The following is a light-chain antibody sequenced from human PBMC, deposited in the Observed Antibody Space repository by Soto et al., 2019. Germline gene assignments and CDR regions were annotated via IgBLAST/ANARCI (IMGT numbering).Light chain of an antibody. Sequence: DIQMTQSPSTLSASVGDRVTITCRASQSISVWLAWYQQKAGKAPNLLIYKASRLESGVPSRFSGSGSETEFTLTISGLQPGDSATYYCQQYNSYSWTFGQGTKVVIK. CDR2: KAS. J-gene: IGKJ1*01. V-gene: IGKV1-5*03. CDR3: QQYNSYSWT. CDR1: QSISVW.